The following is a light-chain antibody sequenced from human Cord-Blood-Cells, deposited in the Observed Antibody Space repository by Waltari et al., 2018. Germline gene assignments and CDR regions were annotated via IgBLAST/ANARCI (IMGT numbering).Light chain of an antibody. CDR3: CSYAGSSTV. V-gene: IGLV2-23*01. J-gene: IGLJ2*01. CDR1: SSDVGSHNL. CDR2: EGS. Sequence: QSALTQPASVSGSPGQSITIPCTRTSSDVGSHNLVSWYQQHPGKAPKLMIYEGSKRPSGVSNRFSGSKSGNTASLTISGLQAEDEADYYCCSYAGSSTVFGGGTKLTVL.